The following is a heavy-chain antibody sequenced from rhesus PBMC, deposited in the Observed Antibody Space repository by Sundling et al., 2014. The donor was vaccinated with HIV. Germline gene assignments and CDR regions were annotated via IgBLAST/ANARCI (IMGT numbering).Heavy chain of an antibody. V-gene: IGHV4S2*01. J-gene: IGHJ6*01. CDR2: IYGSGAFT. CDR1: GASISSNY. Sequence: QVQLQESGPGLVKPSETLPLTCDVSGASISSNYWSWIRQAPGKGLEWIGRIYGSGAFTDYNPSLKSRVTISINTSKNQVSLKLNSVTAADTAVYYCARDPSAVIRLDSWGPGVVVTVSS. D-gene: IGHD3-22*01. CDR3: ARDPSAVIRLDS.